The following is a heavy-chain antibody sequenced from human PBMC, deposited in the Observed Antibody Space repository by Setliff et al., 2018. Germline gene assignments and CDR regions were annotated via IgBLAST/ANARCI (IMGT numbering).Heavy chain of an antibody. V-gene: IGHV4-61*09. D-gene: IGHD3-10*01. Sequence: SETLSLTCTVSGGSISSGTNYWSWIRQPARRGLEWIGHIDPSGDTNYQPSLKSRVTISGDTSKNQFSLKLTSVTAADTAVYYCARSLGSGSYYNSRPFYSDYWGQGTLVTVSS. CDR3: ARSLGSGSYYNSRPFYSDY. CDR2: IDPSGDT. J-gene: IGHJ4*02. CDR1: GGSISSGTNY.